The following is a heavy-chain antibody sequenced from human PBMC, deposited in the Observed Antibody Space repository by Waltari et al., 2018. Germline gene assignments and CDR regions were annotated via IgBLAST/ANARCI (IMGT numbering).Heavy chain of an antibody. Sequence: QVQLQESGPGLVKPSETLSLTCAVSGYSISSGYYWGWIRQPPGKGLEWIGSIYHSGSTYYNPSLKSRVTISVDTSKNQFSLKLSSVTAADTAVYYCARAMATIDYWGQETLVTVSS. V-gene: IGHV4-38-2*01. CDR2: IYHSGST. CDR1: GYSISSGYY. J-gene: IGHJ4*02. CDR3: ARAMATIDY. D-gene: IGHD5-12*01.